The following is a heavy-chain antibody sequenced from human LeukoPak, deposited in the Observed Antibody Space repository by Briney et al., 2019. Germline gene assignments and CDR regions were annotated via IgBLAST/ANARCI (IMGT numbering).Heavy chain of an antibody. D-gene: IGHD4-23*01. J-gene: IGHJ4*02. V-gene: IGHV4-34*01. CDR1: GGSFSGYY. CDR3: ASSYGGNSGY. CDR2: INHSGST. Sequence: SETLSLTCAVYGGSFSGYYCSWLRQPPGKGLEWIGEINHSGSTNYNPSLKSRVTISVDTSKNQFSLKLSSVTAADTAVYYCASSYGGNSGYWGQGTLVTVSS.